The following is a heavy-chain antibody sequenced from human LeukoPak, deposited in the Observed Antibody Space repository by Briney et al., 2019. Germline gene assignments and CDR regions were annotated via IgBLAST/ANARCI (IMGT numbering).Heavy chain of an antibody. V-gene: IGHV4-39*01. J-gene: IGHJ5*01. D-gene: IGHD6-13*01. Sequence: SETLSLTCTVSGGSITSGDYYWAWIRQPPGKGLEWIGSIYHSGTTYYNPSLKSRVTISVDTPKNQFSLKLFSVTAADTAVYYCARRQQLSLGRSAFNMFDTWGQGTLVTVSS. CDR2: IYHSGTT. CDR1: GGSITSGDYY. CDR3: ARRQQLSLGRSAFNMFDT.